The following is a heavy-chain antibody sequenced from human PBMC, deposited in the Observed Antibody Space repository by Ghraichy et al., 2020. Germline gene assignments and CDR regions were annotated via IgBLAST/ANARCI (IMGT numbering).Heavy chain of an antibody. V-gene: IGHV1-2*04. CDR3: ARGGYSTGRYDSGYYGVDV. CDR2: INANSGGT. Sequence: ASVKVSCKASGYTFSDYYIHWVRQAPGQGLEWMGWINANSGGTKYAHKFQGWAAMTRDTSISTAYMELTRLTSDDTAVYYCARGGYSTGRYDSGYYGVDVWGQGTTVTVSS. J-gene: IGHJ6*02. CDR1: GYTFSDYY. D-gene: IGHD6-19*01.